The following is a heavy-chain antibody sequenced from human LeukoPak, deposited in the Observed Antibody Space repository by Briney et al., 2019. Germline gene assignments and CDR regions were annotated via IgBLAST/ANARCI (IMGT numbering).Heavy chain of an antibody. CDR2: IIPIFGTA. CDR3: ARAAAGTEGYFDY. V-gene: IGHV1-69*05. CDR1: GGTFSSYA. D-gene: IGHD6-13*01. Sequence: SVKVSCKASGGTFSSYAISWVRQAPGQGPEWMGRIIPIFGTANYAQKFQGRVTITTDESTSTAYMELSSLRSEDTAVYYCARAAAGTEGYFDYWGQGTLVTVSS. J-gene: IGHJ4*02.